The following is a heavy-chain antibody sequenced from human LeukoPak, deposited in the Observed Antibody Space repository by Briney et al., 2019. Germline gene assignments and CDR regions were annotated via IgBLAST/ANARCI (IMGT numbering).Heavy chain of an antibody. CDR1: GGSTSSGDYY. J-gene: IGHJ5*02. CDR2: MYYSGST. D-gene: IGHD3-22*01. CDR3: ARPYYYDSRIDP. Sequence: PSQTLSLTCTVSGGSTSSGDYYWSWIRQPPGKGLEWIAYMYYSGSTYYNPSLKSRVTMSADTSKNQLSLKLSSVTAADTAVYYCARPYYYDSRIDPWGQGILVTVSS. V-gene: IGHV4-30-4*01.